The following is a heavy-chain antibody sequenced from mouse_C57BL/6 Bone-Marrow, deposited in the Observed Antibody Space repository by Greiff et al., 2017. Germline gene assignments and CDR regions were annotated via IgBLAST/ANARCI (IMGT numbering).Heavy chain of an antibody. D-gene: IGHD2-4*01. Sequence: QVQLQQSGAELVRPGTSVKVSCKASGYAFTNYLIEWVQQRPGQGLEWIGVINPGSGGTNYNEKFKGKATLTADKSSSTAYMQLSSLTSEDSAVYFCARDDYDGFAYWGQGTLVTVSA. J-gene: IGHJ3*01. CDR2: INPGSGGT. V-gene: IGHV1-54*01. CDR3: ARDDYDGFAY. CDR1: GYAFTNYL.